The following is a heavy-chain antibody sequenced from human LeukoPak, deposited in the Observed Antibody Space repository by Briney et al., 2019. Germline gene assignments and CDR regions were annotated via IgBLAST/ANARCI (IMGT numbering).Heavy chain of an antibody. Sequence: GESLKISCKGSGYTFSAYWIAWVRQMPGKGLEWMGIIYPGDSKTKYSPSFQGQVTISVDKSINTAYLQWSGLKASDTAMYYCARQDGYGLYYFDYWGQGSLVTVS. V-gene: IGHV5-51*01. CDR3: ARQDGYGLYYFDY. CDR2: IYPGDSKT. D-gene: IGHD2-15*01. CDR1: GYTFSAYW. J-gene: IGHJ4*02.